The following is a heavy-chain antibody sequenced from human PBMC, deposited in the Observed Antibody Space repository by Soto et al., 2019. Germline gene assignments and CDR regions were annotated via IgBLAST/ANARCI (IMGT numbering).Heavy chain of an antibody. CDR2: ISWDGGST. V-gene: IGHV3-43*01. D-gene: IGHD2-8*01. CDR1: GFTFDDYT. Sequence: GGSLRLSCAASGFTFDDYTMHWVRQAPGKGLEWVSLISWDGGSTYYADSVKGRFTISRDNSKNSLYLQMNSLRTEDTALYYCAKDQGYCTNGVCLIFDYWGQGTLVTVSS. CDR3: AKDQGYCTNGVCLIFDY. J-gene: IGHJ4*02.